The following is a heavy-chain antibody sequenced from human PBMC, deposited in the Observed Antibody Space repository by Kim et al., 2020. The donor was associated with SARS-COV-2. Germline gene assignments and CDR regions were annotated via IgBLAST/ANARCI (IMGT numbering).Heavy chain of an antibody. V-gene: IGHV4-59*13. D-gene: IGHD5-12*01. CDR3: ARGRWLQFHYFDY. J-gene: IGHJ4*02. CDR2: IYYSGST. Sequence: SETLSLTCTVSGGSISSYYWSWIRQPPGKGLEWIGYIYYSGSTNYNPSLKSRVTISVDTSKNQFSLKLSSVTAADTAVYYCARGRWLQFHYFDYWGQGTLVTVSS. CDR1: GGSISSYY.